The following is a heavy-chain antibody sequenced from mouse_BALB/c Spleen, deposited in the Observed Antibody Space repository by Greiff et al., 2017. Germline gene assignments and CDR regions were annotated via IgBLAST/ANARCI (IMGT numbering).Heavy chain of an antibody. CDR2: INPSNGGT. Sequence: QVQLKQSGAELVKPGASVKLSCKASGYTFTSYYMYWVKQRPGQGLEWIGEINPSNGGTNFNEKFKSKATLTVDKSSSTAYMQLSSLTSEDSAVYYCTRGAYYGNYEAWFAYWGQGTLVTVSA. CDR3: TRGAYYGNYEAWFAY. CDR1: GYTFTSYY. D-gene: IGHD2-10*01. V-gene: IGHV1S81*02. J-gene: IGHJ3*01.